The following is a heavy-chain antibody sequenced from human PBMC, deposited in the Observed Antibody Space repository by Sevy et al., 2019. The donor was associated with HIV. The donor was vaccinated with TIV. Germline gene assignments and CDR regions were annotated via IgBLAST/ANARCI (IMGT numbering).Heavy chain of an antibody. J-gene: IGHJ3*02. CDR2: ISGSGGST. CDR1: GFTFSNAW. CDR3: AKMLDSSSDAFDI. Sequence: GGSLRLSCAASGFTFSNAWMSWVRQAPGKGLEWVSAISGSGGSTYYADSVKGRFTISRDNSKNTLYLQMNSLRAEDTAVYYCAKMLDSSSDAFDIWGQGTMVTVSS. V-gene: IGHV3-23*01. D-gene: IGHD6-6*01.